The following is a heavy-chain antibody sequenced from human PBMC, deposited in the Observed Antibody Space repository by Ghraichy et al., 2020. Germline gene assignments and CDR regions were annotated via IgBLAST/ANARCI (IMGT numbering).Heavy chain of an antibody. D-gene: IGHD7-27*01. CDR2: ISTDGAIT. J-gene: IGHJ2*01. CDR3: AKGASKTANWGDLGDWTFDL. Sequence: GGSLRLSCSGSGFTLVGYAMHWVRQAPGKGLESLAGISTDGAITFYADSVNGRFAISRDNSRNRLFLQMNSLGTEDTAVYFCAKGASKTANWGDLGDWTFDLWGRGTLVTV. V-gene: IGHV3-64D*06. CDR1: GFTLVGYA.